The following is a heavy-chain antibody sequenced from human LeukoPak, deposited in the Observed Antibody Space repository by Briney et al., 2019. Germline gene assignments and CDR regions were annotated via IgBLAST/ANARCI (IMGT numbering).Heavy chain of an antibody. Sequence: SETLSLTCTVSGGSISSSSYYWGWIRQPPGKGLEWIGSIYYSGSTYYNPSLKSRVTISVDTSKNQFSLKLSSVTAADTAVYYCARYYHSPGPFDYWGQGTLVTVSS. V-gene: IGHV4-39*07. CDR2: IYYSGST. D-gene: IGHD3-10*01. CDR3: ARYYHSPGPFDY. CDR1: GGSISSSSYY. J-gene: IGHJ4*02.